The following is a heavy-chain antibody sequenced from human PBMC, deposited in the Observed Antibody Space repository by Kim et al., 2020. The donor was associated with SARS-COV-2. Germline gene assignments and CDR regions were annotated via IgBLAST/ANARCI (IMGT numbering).Heavy chain of an antibody. Sequence: ADCVQGRVTISRDNSKNTLYLQRNSRRAEDTAVYYCAKWEIVATIGGLDYWGQGTLVTVSS. CDR3: AKWEIVATIGGLDY. J-gene: IGHJ4*02. V-gene: IGHV3-30*02. D-gene: IGHD5-12*01.